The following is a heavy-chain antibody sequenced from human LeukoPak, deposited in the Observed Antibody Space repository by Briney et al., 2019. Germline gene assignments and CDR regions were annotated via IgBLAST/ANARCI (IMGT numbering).Heavy chain of an antibody. D-gene: IGHD5-18*01. V-gene: IGHV4-34*01. CDR1: GGSFSGYY. Sequence: PSETLSLTCAVYGGSFSGYYWSWIRQPPGKGLEWIGEINHSGSTNYNPSLMSRVTISVDTPKNQFSLKLSSVTAADTAVYYCARTTEGGYTYDYFYYYYMDVWGKGTTVTISS. J-gene: IGHJ6*03. CDR2: INHSGST. CDR3: ARTTEGGYTYDYFYYYYMDV.